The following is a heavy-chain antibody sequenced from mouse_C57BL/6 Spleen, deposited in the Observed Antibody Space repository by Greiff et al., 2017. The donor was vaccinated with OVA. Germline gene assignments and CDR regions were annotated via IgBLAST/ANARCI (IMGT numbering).Heavy chain of an antibody. CDR1: GYTFTSYW. CDR3: ARVEAYSNYVGAWFAY. V-gene: IGHV1-53*01. J-gene: IGHJ3*01. CDR2: INPSNGGT. D-gene: IGHD2-5*01. Sequence: QVQLQQPGTELVKPGASVKLSCKASGYTFTSYWMHWVKQRPGQGLEWIGNINPSNGGTNYNEKFKSKATLTVDKSSSTAYMQLSSLTSEDSAVYYCARVEAYSNYVGAWFAYWGQGTLVTVSA.